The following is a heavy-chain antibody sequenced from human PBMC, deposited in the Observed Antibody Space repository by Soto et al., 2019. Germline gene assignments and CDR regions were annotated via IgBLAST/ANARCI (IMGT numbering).Heavy chain of an antibody. CDR2: IQTKTGGGTA. J-gene: IGHJ3*02. Sequence: EVQLVASGGVLVKPGESLRLSCAGSGLSFSDVKMTWVRQLPGKGLEWVGRIQTKTGGGTADYPAAVRGRFTISRDDSKNTLYRQLNSLKTVDTAVYYCATDYGWAFQIWGHGTTVTVSS. CDR3: ATDYGWAFQI. CDR1: GLSFSDVK. D-gene: IGHD4-17*01. V-gene: IGHV3-15*01.